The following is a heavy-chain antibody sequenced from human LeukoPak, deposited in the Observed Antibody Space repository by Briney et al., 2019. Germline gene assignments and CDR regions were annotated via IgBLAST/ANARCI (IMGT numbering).Heavy chain of an antibody. V-gene: IGHV3-23*01. CDR2: IMGSVGRI. J-gene: IGHJ4*02. Sequence: GRSLTPACAPSAFTFSTNDMNWDRHAQGKGLEWVSAIMGSVGRIYYAGSVKGRLTISRDNSKNALYLQMNSLRAEDTAVYYCAKGRGDCTGISCPTPFDYWGQGTLVTVSS. D-gene: IGHD2-2*01. CDR3: AKGRGDCTGISCPTPFDY. CDR1: AFTFSTND.